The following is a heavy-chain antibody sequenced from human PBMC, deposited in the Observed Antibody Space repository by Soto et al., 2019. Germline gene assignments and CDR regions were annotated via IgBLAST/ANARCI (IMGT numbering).Heavy chain of an antibody. CDR3: ARADANYSGSRAPSPGFDY. V-gene: IGHV4-30-2*01. CDR2: IYQTGSP. Sequence: LQLQESGSGMVESSQTLSLTCAVSGGSISSGXYSWGWIRQPPGKGLEWIGYIYQTGSPYYNPSLQSRVTISVDRSKNQFSLKVTSVTAADTAVYYCARADANYSGSRAPSPGFDYWGQGALVTVSS. J-gene: IGHJ4*02. D-gene: IGHD3-10*01. CDR1: GGSISSGXYS.